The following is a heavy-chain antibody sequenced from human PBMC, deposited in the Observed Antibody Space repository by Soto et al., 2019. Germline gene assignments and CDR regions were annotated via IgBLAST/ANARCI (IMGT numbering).Heavy chain of an antibody. D-gene: IGHD2-21*02. J-gene: IGHJ4*02. CDR2: IRDKANSYAT. Sequence: LSCAASGFTFSGSAMHWVRQASGKGLEWVGRIRDKANSYATAYTASVKGRFTISRDDSKNTAYLQMNSLKTEDTAVYYCTRLYCGGDCDFDSWGQGTLVTV. CDR3: TRLYCGGDCDFDS. V-gene: IGHV3-73*01. CDR1: GFTFSGSA.